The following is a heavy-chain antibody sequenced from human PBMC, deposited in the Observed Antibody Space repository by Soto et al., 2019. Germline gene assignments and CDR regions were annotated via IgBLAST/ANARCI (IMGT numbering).Heavy chain of an antibody. D-gene: IGHD3-10*01. CDR3: ARDITMVRGVIARYYYGMDV. CDR1: GFTFSSYG. Sequence: QVQLVESGGGVVQPGRSLRLSCAASGFTFSSYGMHWVRQAPGKGLEWVAVIWCDGSNKYYADSVKGRFTISRDNSKNTLYLQMNSLRAEDTAVYHCARDITMVRGVIARYYYGMDVWGQGTTVTVSS. V-gene: IGHV3-33*01. J-gene: IGHJ6*02. CDR2: IWCDGSNK.